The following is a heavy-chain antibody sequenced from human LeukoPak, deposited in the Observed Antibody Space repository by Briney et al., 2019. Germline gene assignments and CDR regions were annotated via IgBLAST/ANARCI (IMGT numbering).Heavy chain of an antibody. CDR3: ARDRAYYYDSSGQELDY. J-gene: IGHJ4*02. CDR1: GLTFGSYT. D-gene: IGHD3-22*01. V-gene: IGHV3-21*01. CDR2: ISSSSSYI. Sequence: GGPLGLSCAAFGLTFGSYTMNGVGQAQGRGWGWVSPISSSSSYIYYADSVKGRFTISRDNAKNSLYLQMNSLRAEDTAVYYCARDRAYYYDSSGQELDYWGQGTLVTVSS.